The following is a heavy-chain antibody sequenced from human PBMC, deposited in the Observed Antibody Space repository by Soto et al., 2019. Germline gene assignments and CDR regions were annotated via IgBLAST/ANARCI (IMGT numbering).Heavy chain of an antibody. CDR3: ARNWGGAAGLYWYFDL. Sequence: GGSLRLSCAASGFSVSGNYMSWVRQAPGKGLEWVSVIYSEGNTYYTDSVKGRFTVSRDRSMNTLYLQMNSLRAEDTALYYCARNWGGAAGLYWYFDLWGRGTLVTVSS. V-gene: IGHV3-53*01. J-gene: IGHJ2*01. D-gene: IGHD3-10*01. CDR1: GFSVSGNY. CDR2: IYSEGNT.